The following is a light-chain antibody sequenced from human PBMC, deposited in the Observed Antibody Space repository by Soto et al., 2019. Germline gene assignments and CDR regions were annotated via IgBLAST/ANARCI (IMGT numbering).Light chain of an antibody. CDR3: KSYDSSLSGFV. J-gene: IGLJ1*01. CDR1: SSNIGAGYD. Sequence: QSVLTQPPSVSGAPGQRVTISCTGSSSNIGAGYDVHWYQQLPGTAPKLLIYGNSNRPSGVPDRFSGSKSGTSASLAITGLQAEDEADYYCKSYDSSLSGFVFGTGTKVTFL. CDR2: GNS. V-gene: IGLV1-40*01.